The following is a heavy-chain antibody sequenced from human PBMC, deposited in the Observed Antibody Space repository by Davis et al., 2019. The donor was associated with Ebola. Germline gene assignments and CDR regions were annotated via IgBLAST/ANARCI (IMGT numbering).Heavy chain of an antibody. V-gene: IGHV3-23*01. D-gene: IGHD5-18*01. J-gene: IGHJ6*02. Sequence: GGSLRLSCAPSGFTFSSYAMSWVRQAPGKGLEWVSAISGSGGSTYYADSVKGRFTISRDNFKNTLYLQMNSLRAEDTAVYYCAKDSRGYSYGYHYYYGIDVWGQGTTDTVSS. CDR3: AKDSRGYSYGYHYYYGIDV. CDR2: ISGSGGST. CDR1: GFTFSSYA.